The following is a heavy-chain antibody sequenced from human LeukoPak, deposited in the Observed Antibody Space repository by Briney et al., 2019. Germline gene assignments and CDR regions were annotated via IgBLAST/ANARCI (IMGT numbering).Heavy chain of an antibody. CDR2: ISGSGGST. CDR1: GFTFSSYA. D-gene: IGHD1/OR15-1a*01. Sequence: GGSLRLSCAASGFTFSSYAMSWVRQAPGKGLEWVSAISGSGGSTYYADSVKGRFTISRDNSKNTLYLQMNSLRAEDTAVYYCARGIYNWNNGGFDYWGQGTLVTVSS. CDR3: ARGIYNWNNGGFDY. J-gene: IGHJ4*02. V-gene: IGHV3-23*01.